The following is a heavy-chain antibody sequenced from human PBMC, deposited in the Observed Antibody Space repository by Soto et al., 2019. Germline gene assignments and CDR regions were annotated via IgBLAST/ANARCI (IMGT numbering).Heavy chain of an antibody. CDR3: ARDCSTRYYYYGMEV. Sequence: ASVKVSCKASGFPFTSSAMQWVRQARGQRLEWIGWIVVSSGDTNYAQKFQGWVTMTRDTSISTAYMELSRLRSDDTAVYYCARDCSTRYYYYGMEVWGQGTTVTVCS. CDR1: GFPFTSSA. V-gene: IGHV1-58*02. CDR2: IVVSSGDT. D-gene: IGHD2-15*01. J-gene: IGHJ6*02.